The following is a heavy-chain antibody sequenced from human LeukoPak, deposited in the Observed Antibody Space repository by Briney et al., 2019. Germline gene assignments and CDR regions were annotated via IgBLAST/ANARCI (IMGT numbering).Heavy chain of an antibody. V-gene: IGHV4-34*01. CDR3: AHIAVAGVSVVQH. D-gene: IGHD6-19*01. Sequence: SETLSLTCAVYGGSFSGYYWSWIRQPPGKGLEWIGEINHSGSTNYNPSLKSRVTISVDTSKNQFSLKLSSVTAADTAVYYCAHIAVAGVSVVQHWGQGTLVTVSS. CDR1: GGSFSGYY. CDR2: INHSGST. J-gene: IGHJ1*01.